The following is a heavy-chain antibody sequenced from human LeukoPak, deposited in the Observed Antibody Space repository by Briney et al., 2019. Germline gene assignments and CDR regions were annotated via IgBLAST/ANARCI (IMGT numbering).Heavy chain of an antibody. V-gene: IGHV3-23*01. CDR3: AKGGAQV. D-gene: IGHD1-26*01. CDR2: ISSSGGST. CDR1: GGSISSSSYY. Sequence: ETLSLTCTVSGGSISSSSYYWGWIRQAPGKGLEWVSAISSSGGSTYYADSVRGRFIISRDSSKNTLYLQMNSLRVEDTAVYYCAKGGAQVGGQGTLVTVSS. J-gene: IGHJ4*02.